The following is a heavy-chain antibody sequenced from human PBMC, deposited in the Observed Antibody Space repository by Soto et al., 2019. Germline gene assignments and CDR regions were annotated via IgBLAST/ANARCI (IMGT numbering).Heavy chain of an antibody. D-gene: IGHD1-1*01. CDR2: IYYSGST. Sequence: PSETLSLTCTVSGGSISSGGYYWSWIRQHPGKGLEWIGYIYYSGSTYYNPSLKSRVTISVDTSKNQFSLKLSSVIAADTAVYYCARGQTRTKFDYWGQGTLVTVSS. J-gene: IGHJ4*02. CDR3: ARGQTRTKFDY. CDR1: GGSISSGGYY. V-gene: IGHV4-31*03.